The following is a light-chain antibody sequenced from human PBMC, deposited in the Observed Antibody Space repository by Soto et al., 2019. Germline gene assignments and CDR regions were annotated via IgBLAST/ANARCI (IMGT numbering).Light chain of an antibody. J-gene: IGKJ1*01. CDR2: GAS. V-gene: IGKV3-15*01. Sequence: DMVMMEARAARSVSRAQRAALPYKTSQSVSSNLAWYQQKPGQAPRLLIYGASTRATGIPARFSGSGSGTEFTLTISSLQSEAFAVYYCQQYNNWPPRTFGQGTKVDIK. CDR1: QSVSSN. CDR3: QQYNNWPPRT.